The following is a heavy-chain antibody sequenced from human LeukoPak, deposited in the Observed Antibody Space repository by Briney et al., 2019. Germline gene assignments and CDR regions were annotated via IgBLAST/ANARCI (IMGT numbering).Heavy chain of an antibody. CDR1: GFTFSPFD. Sequence: GGSLRLSCAAPGFTFSPFDMSWVRQAPGKGLHWVPTISGAGGTTLFADSVKGRFSISRDSSNNKVFLQMSSLRVEDTAVYYCAKASDFDSSGFPIDVFDFWGQGLLVSVAS. J-gene: IGHJ4*02. V-gene: IGHV3-23*01. CDR3: AKASDFDSSGFPIDVFDF. CDR2: ISGAGGTT. D-gene: IGHD3-22*01.